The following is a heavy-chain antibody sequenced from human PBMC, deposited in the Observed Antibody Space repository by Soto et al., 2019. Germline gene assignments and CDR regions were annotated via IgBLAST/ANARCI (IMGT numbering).Heavy chain of an antibody. Sequence: SETLSLTCTVSGGSIISSNYYWGWIRQPPGKGLDWIGSLYYSGSTYYNPSLKSRVTTSVDTSKNQFSLKLSSVTAADTAVYYCARTYVTGMVVVPAAKDYMDVWGKGTTVTVSS. CDR3: ARTYVTGMVVVPAAKDYMDV. V-gene: IGHV4-39*01. CDR1: GGSIISSNYY. J-gene: IGHJ6*03. D-gene: IGHD2-2*01. CDR2: LYYSGST.